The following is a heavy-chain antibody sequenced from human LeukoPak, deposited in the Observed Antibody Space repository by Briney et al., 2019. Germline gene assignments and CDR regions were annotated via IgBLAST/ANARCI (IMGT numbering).Heavy chain of an antibody. J-gene: IGHJ4*02. D-gene: IGHD3-10*01. CDR1: GGSISSHY. CDR3: ASLRRFGELFY. CDR2: IYYSGST. V-gene: IGHV4-59*11. Sequence: SETQSLTCTVSGGSISSHYWSWIRQPPGKGLEWIGYIYYSGSTNYNPSLKSRVTISVDTSKNQFSLKLSSVTAADTAVYYCASLRRFGELFYWGQGTLVTVSS.